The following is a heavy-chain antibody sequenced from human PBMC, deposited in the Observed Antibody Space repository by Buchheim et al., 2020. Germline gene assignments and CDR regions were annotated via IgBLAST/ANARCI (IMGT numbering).Heavy chain of an antibody. D-gene: IGHD3-3*01. Sequence: EVQLVESGGGLVQPGGSLRLSCAASGFTFSSYWMSWVRQAPGTGLEWVANIKQDGSEKYYVDSVKGRFTISRDNAKNSLYLQMNSLRAEDTAVYYCARARVTIFGVVGNFDYWGQGTL. CDR2: IKQDGSEK. CDR1: GFTFSSYW. CDR3: ARARVTIFGVVGNFDY. J-gene: IGHJ4*02. V-gene: IGHV3-7*04.